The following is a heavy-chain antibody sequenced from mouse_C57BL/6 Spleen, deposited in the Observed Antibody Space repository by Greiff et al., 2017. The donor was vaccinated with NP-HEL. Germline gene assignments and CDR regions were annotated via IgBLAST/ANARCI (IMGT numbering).Heavy chain of an antibody. CDR1: GFSLTSYG. CDR3: ARKYYDYDAGDYYAMDY. V-gene: IGHV2-2*01. J-gene: IGHJ4*01. CDR2: IWSGGST. D-gene: IGHD2-4*01. Sequence: VQLQQSGPGLVQPSQSLSITCTVSGFSLTSYGVHWVRQSPGKGLEWLGVIWSGGSTDYNAAFISRLSISKDNSKSQVFFKMNSLQADDTAIYYCARKYYDYDAGDYYAMDYWGQGTSVTVSS.